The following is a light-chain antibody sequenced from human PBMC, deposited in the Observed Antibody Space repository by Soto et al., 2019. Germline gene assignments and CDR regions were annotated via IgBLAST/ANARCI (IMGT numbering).Light chain of an antibody. CDR2: EVN. CDR1: SSDVGEWNY. Sequence: QSALTQPPSASGSPGQSVTISCTGTSSDVGEWNYASWYQHHPGKAPKLMIYEVNKRPSGVPDRFSGSKSGNTASLTVSGLQAEGEADYYCSSYAGSNNYVFGGGTKVTVL. V-gene: IGLV2-8*01. CDR3: SSYAGSNNYV. J-gene: IGLJ1*01.